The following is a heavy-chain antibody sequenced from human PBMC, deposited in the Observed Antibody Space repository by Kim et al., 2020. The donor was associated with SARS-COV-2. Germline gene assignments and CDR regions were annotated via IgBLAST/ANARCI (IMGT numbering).Heavy chain of an antibody. CDR2: ISYDGSNK. V-gene: IGHV3-30*04. CDR3: ARDGRTYYYDSSGYYLD. J-gene: IGHJ4*01. Sequence: GGSLRLSCAASGFTFSSYAMHWVRQAPGKGLEWVAVISYDGSNKYYADSVKGRFTISRDNSKNTLYLQMNSLRAEDTAVYYCARDGRTYYYDSSGYYLD. CDR1: GFTFSSYA. D-gene: IGHD3-22*01.